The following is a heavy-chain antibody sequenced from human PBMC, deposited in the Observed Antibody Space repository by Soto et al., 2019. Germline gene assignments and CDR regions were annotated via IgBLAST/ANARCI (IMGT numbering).Heavy chain of an antibody. CDR2: IWYDGSNK. CDR3: ARSYYDSSGYNLDY. D-gene: IGHD3-22*01. Sequence: GGSLRLSCAASGFTFSSYGMHWVRQAPGKGLEWVAVIWYDGSNKYYADSVKGRFTISRDNSKNTLYLQMNSLRAEDTAVYYCARSYYDSSGYNLDYWGQGTLVTVSS. J-gene: IGHJ4*02. V-gene: IGHV3-33*01. CDR1: GFTFSSYG.